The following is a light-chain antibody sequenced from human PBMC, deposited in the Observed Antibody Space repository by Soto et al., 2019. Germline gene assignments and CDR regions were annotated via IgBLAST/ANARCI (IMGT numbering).Light chain of an antibody. CDR3: QQYDNLPPTWT. V-gene: IGKV1-33*01. J-gene: IGKJ1*01. CDR2: DAL. CDR1: QDINNA. Sequence: DIQMTQSPSSLPASVGDRVTITCQASQDINNALNWYQQKPGKAPKLLISDALNLEMGVPSRFSGGASGTLFTFTITSLQPEDIATYYCQQYDNLPPTWTFGQGTKVDIK.